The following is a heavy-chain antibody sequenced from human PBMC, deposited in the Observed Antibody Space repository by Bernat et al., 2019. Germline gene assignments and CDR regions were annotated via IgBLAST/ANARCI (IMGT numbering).Heavy chain of an antibody. V-gene: IGHV4-39*01. CDR2: IYYSGRT. CDR1: GGSISSSSYY. Sequence: QLQLQESGPGLVKPSETLSLTCTVSGGSISSSSYYWGWIRQPPGKGLEWIGSIYYSGRTYYNPSLKSRVTISVDTSKNQFSLTLSSVTTADTAVYYCARIAAAGPFDYWGQGTLVTVSS. CDR3: ARIAAAGPFDY. D-gene: IGHD6-13*01. J-gene: IGHJ4*02.